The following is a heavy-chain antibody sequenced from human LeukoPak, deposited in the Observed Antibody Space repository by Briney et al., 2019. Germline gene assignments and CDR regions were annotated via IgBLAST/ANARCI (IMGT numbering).Heavy chain of an antibody. CDR3: ARHALATVTDPSFDY. V-gene: IGHV4-39*01. Sequence: SETLSLTCTVSGGSISTPGYYWGWIRQPPGKGLEWIGSLYHSGSTYYKPSLKSRAIMSVDKSKNQCSLKLRSVTAADTAVYYCARHALATVTDPSFDYWGQGTLVTVSS. J-gene: IGHJ4*02. CDR2: LYHSGST. CDR1: GGSISTPGYY. D-gene: IGHD2-21*02.